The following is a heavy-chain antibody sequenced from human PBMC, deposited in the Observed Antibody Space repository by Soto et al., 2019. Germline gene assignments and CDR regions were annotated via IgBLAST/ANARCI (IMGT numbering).Heavy chain of an antibody. CDR2: INQDGSEK. Sequence: PXGSLRLSCAASGFTFSSYWLSWVRQAPGKGLEWVANINQDGSEKYYVDSVRGRFTISRDNAKNSLSLQMNSLRAEDTAVYYCARDGHGDYSSDYWGQGHLVTVSS. V-gene: IGHV3-7*03. CDR3: ARDGHGDYSSDY. D-gene: IGHD4-17*01. J-gene: IGHJ4*02. CDR1: GFTFSSYW.